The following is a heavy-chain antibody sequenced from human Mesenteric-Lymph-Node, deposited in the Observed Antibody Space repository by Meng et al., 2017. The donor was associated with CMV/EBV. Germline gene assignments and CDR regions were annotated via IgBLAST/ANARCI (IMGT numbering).Heavy chain of an antibody. CDR3: AKPDFWSGYNDPFDY. D-gene: IGHD3-3*01. CDR2: ISGSGGST. Sequence: GESLKISCAASGFTFSSYAMSWVRQAPGQGLEWVSAISGSGGSTYYADSVKGRSTISRDNSKNTLYLQMNSLRAEDTAVYYCAKPDFWSGYNDPFDYWGQGTLVTVSS. CDR1: GFTFSSYA. V-gene: IGHV3-23*01. J-gene: IGHJ4*02.